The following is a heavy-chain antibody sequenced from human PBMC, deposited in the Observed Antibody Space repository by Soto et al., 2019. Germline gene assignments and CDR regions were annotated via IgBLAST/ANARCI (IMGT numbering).Heavy chain of an antibody. Sequence: PSETLSLTCTVSGGSISSGGYYWSWIRQHPGKGLEWIGYIYYSGSTYYNQSLKSRVTISVDTSKNQFSLKLRSVTAADTAVYYCARSVRLRLGELSKEYYFDYWGQGTLVTVSS. J-gene: IGHJ4*02. V-gene: IGHV4-31*03. CDR3: ARSVRLRLGELSKEYYFDY. CDR1: GGSISSGGYY. D-gene: IGHD3-16*02. CDR2: IYYSGST.